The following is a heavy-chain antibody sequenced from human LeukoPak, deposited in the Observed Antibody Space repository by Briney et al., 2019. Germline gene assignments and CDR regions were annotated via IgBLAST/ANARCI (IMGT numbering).Heavy chain of an antibody. CDR1: GFTFDDYG. CDR2: INWNGGST. D-gene: IGHD3-9*01. J-gene: IGHJ6*03. V-gene: IGHV3-20*01. Sequence: GGSLRLSCAASGFTFDDYGMSWVRQAPGKGLEWVSGINWNGGSTGYADSVKGRFTISRDNAKNSLYLQMNSLRAEDTAVYHCARDGYPSLYYDILTGYYPGLHYYYYMDVWGKGTTVTVSS. CDR3: ARDGYPSLYYDILTGYYPGLHYYYYMDV.